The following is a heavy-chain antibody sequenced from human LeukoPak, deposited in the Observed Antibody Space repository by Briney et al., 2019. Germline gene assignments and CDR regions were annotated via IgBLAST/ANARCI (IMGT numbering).Heavy chain of an antibody. CDR3: ARDNGYCTNGVCPFDY. V-gene: IGHV3-21*01. J-gene: IGHJ4*02. CDR1: GFTFSSYS. D-gene: IGHD2-8*01. Sequence: GGSLRLSCAASGFTFSSYSMNWVRQAPGKGLEWVSSISSSSSYIYYADSVKGRFTISRDNAKNSLYLQMNSLRAEDTAVYYCARDNGYCTNGVCPFDYWGQGTLVTVSS. CDR2: ISSSSSYI.